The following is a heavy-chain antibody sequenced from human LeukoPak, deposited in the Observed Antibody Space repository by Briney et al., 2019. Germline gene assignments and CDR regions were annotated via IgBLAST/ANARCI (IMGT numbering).Heavy chain of an antibody. CDR2: MNPNSGNT. V-gene: IGHV1-8*03. Sequence: ASVKVSCKASGYTFTSYDINWVRQATGQGLEWMGWMNPNSGNTGYAQKFQGRVTITRNTSISTAYMELCSLRSEDTAVYYCARVYDFWSGYYPSRWFDPWGQGTLVTVSS. CDR1: GYTFTSYD. J-gene: IGHJ5*02. CDR3: ARVYDFWSGYYPSRWFDP. D-gene: IGHD3-3*01.